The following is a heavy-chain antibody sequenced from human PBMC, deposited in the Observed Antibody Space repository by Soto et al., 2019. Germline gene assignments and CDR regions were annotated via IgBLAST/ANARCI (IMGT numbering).Heavy chain of an antibody. D-gene: IGHD3-10*01. CDR1: GYTLTELS. CDR2: FDPEDGET. Sequence: ASVKVSCKVSGYTLTELSMHWVRQAPGKGLEWMGGFDPEDGETIYAQKFQGRVTITRDMSTSTAYMELSSLRSEDTAVYYCAAALILYGSGSPPSWGQGTLVTVSS. J-gene: IGHJ5*02. V-gene: IGHV1-24*01. CDR3: AAALILYGSGSPPS.